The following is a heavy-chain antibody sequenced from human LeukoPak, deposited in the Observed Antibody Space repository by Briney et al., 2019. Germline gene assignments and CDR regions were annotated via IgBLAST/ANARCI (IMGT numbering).Heavy chain of an antibody. J-gene: IGHJ6*03. V-gene: IGHV3-30*03. CDR2: ISNDGSDK. CDR3: ARDGDTYYDFWSGYLAPPSYYYYYYMDV. Sequence: GGSLRLSCAASRFAFSNYGIYWVRQAPGKGLEWVAVISNDGSDKYCADSVKGRFTISRDNSNKTVYLQMNSLRAEDTAVYYCARDGDTYYDFWSGYLAPPSYYYYYYMDVWGKGTTVTVSS. D-gene: IGHD3-3*01. CDR1: RFAFSNYG.